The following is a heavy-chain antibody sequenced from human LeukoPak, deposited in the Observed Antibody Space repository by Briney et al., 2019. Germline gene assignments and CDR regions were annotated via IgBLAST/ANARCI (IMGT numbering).Heavy chain of an antibody. J-gene: IGHJ4*02. Sequence: PGGSLRLSCAASRFTFSNYAMSWVRQAPGKGLEWVAVISYDGSNKYYADSVKGRFTISRDNSKNTLYLQMNSLRAEDTAVYYCARPPSIAAAGPLGRWGQGTLVTVSS. CDR2: ISYDGSNK. CDR1: RFTFSNYA. CDR3: ARPPSIAAAGPLGR. D-gene: IGHD6-13*01. V-gene: IGHV3-30-3*01.